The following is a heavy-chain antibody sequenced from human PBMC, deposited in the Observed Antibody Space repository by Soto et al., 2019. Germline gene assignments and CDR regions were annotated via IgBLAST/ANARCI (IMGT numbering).Heavy chain of an antibody. V-gene: IGHV1-2*04. CDR1: GYTFTGYY. D-gene: IGHD3-10*01. CDR2: INPNSGGT. J-gene: IGHJ4*02. CDR3: ARAVPDYYGSGSPSRFFDY. Sequence: ASVKVSCKASGYTFTGYYMHWVRQAPGQGLEWMGWINPNSGGTNYAQKFQGWVTMTRDTSIGTAYMELSRLRSDDTAVYYCARAVPDYYGSGSPSRFFDYWGQGTLVTVSS.